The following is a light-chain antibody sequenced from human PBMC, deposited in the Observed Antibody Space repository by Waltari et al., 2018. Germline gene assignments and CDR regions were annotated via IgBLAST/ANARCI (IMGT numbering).Light chain of an antibody. V-gene: IGKV1-5*03. CDR2: KAS. Sequence: DIQMTQSPSTLSASVGASVTITCRASQSISYWLAWYQQKPGKAPKLLIYKASSLESGVPSRFGGSGSGTEFTLTISSLQPDDFATYHCQQYNSYPWTFGQGTKVEIK. J-gene: IGKJ1*01. CDR1: QSISYW. CDR3: QQYNSYPWT.